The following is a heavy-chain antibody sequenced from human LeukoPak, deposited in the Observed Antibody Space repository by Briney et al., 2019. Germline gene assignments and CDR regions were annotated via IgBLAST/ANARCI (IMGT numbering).Heavy chain of an antibody. D-gene: IGHD3-3*01. CDR1: GGSFSGYY. V-gene: IGHV4-34*01. J-gene: IGHJ5*02. Sequence: PSETLSLTCAVYGGSFSGYYWSWIRQPPGKGLEWIGEINHSGSTNYNPSLKSRVTISVDTSKNQFSLKLSSATAADTAVYYCARASTYYDSTRFDPWGQGTLVTVSS. CDR3: ARASTYYDSTRFDP. CDR2: INHSGST.